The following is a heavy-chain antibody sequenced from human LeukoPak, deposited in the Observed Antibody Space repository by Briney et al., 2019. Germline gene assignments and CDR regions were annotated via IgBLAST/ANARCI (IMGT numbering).Heavy chain of an antibody. J-gene: IGHJ4*02. CDR2: IKQDGSEK. Sequence: GGSLRLSCAASGFTFSSYWMSWVRQAPGKGLEWVANIKQDGSEKYYVDSVKGRFTISRDSAKNSLYLQMNSLRAEDTAVYYCARARFLEWLIFDYWGQGTLVTVSS. CDR1: GFTFSSYW. V-gene: IGHV3-7*01. CDR3: ARARFLEWLIFDY. D-gene: IGHD3-3*01.